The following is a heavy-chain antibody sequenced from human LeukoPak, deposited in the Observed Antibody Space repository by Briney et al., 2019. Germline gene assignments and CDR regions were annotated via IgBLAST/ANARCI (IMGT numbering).Heavy chain of an antibody. CDR1: GFTFSSYT. CDR3: AKREAVAGRGEYYFDY. V-gene: IGHV3-23*01. Sequence: GGSLRLSCAASGFTFSSYTMSWVRQAPGKGLEWVSAIGGTSGNTNYADSVKGRFTISRDNSKNTLYLQMNSLRAEDTALYYCAKREAVAGRGEYYFDYGGQGTLVTVSS. D-gene: IGHD6-19*01. J-gene: IGHJ4*02. CDR2: IGGTSGNT.